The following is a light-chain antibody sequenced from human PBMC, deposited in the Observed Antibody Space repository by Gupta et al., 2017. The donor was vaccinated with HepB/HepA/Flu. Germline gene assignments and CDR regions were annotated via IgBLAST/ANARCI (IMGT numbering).Light chain of an antibody. J-gene: IGKJ4*01. Sequence: ENVLTQSPGTLSLSPGQRATLSCRASQTVNTYLAWYQQKPGQAPRLLIYDAFKRATGVPARFSGSGSGTEFTLTISSLEPEDVAIYYCQQRNNCPLTFGGGTKVEIK. V-gene: IGKV3-11*01. CDR1: QTVNTY. CDR3: QQRNNCPLT. CDR2: DAF.